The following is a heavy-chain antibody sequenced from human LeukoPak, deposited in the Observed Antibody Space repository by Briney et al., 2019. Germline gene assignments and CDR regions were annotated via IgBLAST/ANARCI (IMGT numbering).Heavy chain of an antibody. D-gene: IGHD4-17*01. Sequence: SETLSLTCAVSGGPISSGGYSWSWIRQPPGKGLEWIGYMYYTGSTNYNPSLKSRVTISVDTSKNQFSLKLSSVTAADTAVYYCARYGDYKFDYWGQGTLVTVSS. CDR1: GGPISSGGYS. CDR3: ARYGDYKFDY. V-gene: IGHV4-61*08. CDR2: MYYTGST. J-gene: IGHJ4*02.